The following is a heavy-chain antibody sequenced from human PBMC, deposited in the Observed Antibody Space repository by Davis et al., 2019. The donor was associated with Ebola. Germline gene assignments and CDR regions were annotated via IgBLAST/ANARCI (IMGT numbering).Heavy chain of an antibody. V-gene: IGHV6-1*01. CDR2: TYYSPKWYN. D-gene: IGHD5-18*01. J-gene: IGHJ6*02. Sequence: HSQTLSLTCAISGDSVSGGSAAWNWLRQSPLRGLEWLGRTYYSPKWYNDYAAYVKSRITINPDTSTNQFSLQLNSVTPEDTALYYCARGWLRGGMDVWGEGTTVTV. CDR3: ARGWLRGGMDV. CDR1: GDSVSGGSAA.